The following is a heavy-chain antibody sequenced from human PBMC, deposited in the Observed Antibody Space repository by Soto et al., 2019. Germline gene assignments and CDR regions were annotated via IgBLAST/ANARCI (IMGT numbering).Heavy chain of an antibody. V-gene: IGHV3-30*18. CDR3: GKGVGYYFDY. CDR2: ISYDGSNK. J-gene: IGHJ4*02. Sequence: QVQLVESGGGVVKPGRSLRLSCAASGFTFSSYGMHWVRQAPGKGLEWVAVISYDGSNKYYADSVKGRFTIYRDNFKNTLYLQMNSLRAEDTAVYYCGKGVGYYFDYWGQGTLVTVSS. CDR1: GFTFSSYG. D-gene: IGHD3-10*01.